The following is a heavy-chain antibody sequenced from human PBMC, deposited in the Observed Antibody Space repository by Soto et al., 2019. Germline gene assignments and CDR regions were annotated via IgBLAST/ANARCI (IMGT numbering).Heavy chain of an antibody. Sequence: QVQPQESGPGLVKPSGTLSLTCAVSGGSISSSNWWSWVRQPPGKGLEWIGEIYHSGSTNYNPSLKSRVPISVDKSQNQFSLKLSAVTAADTAVYYCASEGYSYGWARPNSFDYWGQGTLVTVSS. CDR2: IYHSGST. J-gene: IGHJ4*02. CDR3: ASEGYSYGWARPNSFDY. CDR1: GGSISSSNW. V-gene: IGHV4-4*02. D-gene: IGHD5-18*01.